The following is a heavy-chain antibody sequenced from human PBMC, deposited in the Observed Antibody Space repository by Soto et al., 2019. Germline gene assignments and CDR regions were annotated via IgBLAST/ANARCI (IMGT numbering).Heavy chain of an antibody. J-gene: IGHJ4*02. Sequence: HPGGSLSLSCAASGFTVSSNYMSWVRQAPGKGLEWVSVIYSGGSTYYADSVKGRFTISRDNSKNTLYLQMNSLRAEDTAVYYCACGYSSAWYIYWGQGTLVTVS. D-gene: IGHD6-19*01. CDR3: ACGYSSAWYIY. CDR2: IYSGGST. V-gene: IGHV3-66*01. CDR1: GFTVSSNY.